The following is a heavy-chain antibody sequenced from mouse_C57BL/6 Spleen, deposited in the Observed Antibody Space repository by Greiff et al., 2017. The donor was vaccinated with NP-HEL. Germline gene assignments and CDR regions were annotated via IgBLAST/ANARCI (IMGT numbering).Heavy chain of an antibody. D-gene: IGHD1-2*01. J-gene: IGHJ2*01. CDR2: ISSGSSTI. Sequence: DVKLVESGGGLVKPGGSLKLSCAASGFTFSDYGMHWVRQAPEKGLEWVAYISSGSSTIYYADTVKGRFTISRDNAKNTLFLQMTSLRSEDTAMYYCARESLRHLFGDYWGQGTTLTVSS. CDR1: GFTFSDYG. V-gene: IGHV5-17*01. CDR3: ARESLRHLFGDY.